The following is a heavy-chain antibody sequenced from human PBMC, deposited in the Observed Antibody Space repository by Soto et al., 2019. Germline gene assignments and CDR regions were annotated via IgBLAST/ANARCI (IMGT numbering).Heavy chain of an antibody. CDR3: ASDRDGDVNWYFDL. D-gene: IGHD4-17*01. V-gene: IGHV1-69*12. J-gene: IGHJ2*01. Sequence: QVQLVQSGAEVKKPGSSVKVSCKASGGTFSSYAISWVRQAPGQGLEWMGGIIPIFGTANYAQKFQGRVTITADESTITAYMELSSLRSEDTAVYYCASDRDGDVNWYFDLWGRGPLVTVSS. CDR1: GGTFSSYA. CDR2: IIPIFGTA.